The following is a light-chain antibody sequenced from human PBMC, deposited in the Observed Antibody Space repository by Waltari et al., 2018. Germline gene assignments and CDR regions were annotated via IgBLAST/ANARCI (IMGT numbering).Light chain of an antibody. CDR2: WAS. CDR3: QQFDNTPFT. Sequence: VVTQSPDYLAVSLGERATINCKSSQSVKNNLAWYQQKPGQPPKLLIYWASTRASGVPDRFSGSGSGTDFTLTISSLQAEDVAVYYCQQFDNTPFTFGPGTKVDI. V-gene: IGKV4-1*01. J-gene: IGKJ3*01. CDR1: QSVKNN.